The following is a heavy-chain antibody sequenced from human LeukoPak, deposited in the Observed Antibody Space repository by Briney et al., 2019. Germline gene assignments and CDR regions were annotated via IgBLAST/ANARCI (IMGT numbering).Heavy chain of an antibody. D-gene: IGHD4-11*01. V-gene: IGHV3-33*02. J-gene: IGHJ5*02. CDR2: IRYDGSNK. Sequence: GSLRLSCAASGCIFSGYGMHRVRRAPGKGLVWGAAIRYDGSNKYYAGSAKGRFTISRDNSTNTLYLQMNSLGAEDTAVYYCARDRGGPVSFYRNTGWFDPWGQGTLVTVSS. CDR1: GCIFSGYG. CDR3: ARDRGGPVSFYRNTGWFDP.